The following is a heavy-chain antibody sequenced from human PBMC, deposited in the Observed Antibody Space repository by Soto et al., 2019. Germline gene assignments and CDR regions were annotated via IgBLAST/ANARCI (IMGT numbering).Heavy chain of an antibody. CDR3: ARVVGSGSYYKGVDP. V-gene: IGHV4-39*01. CDR1: GGSISSYY. D-gene: IGHD3-10*01. Sequence: SETLSLTCSVSGGSISSYYWGWIRQPPVKVLEWIGSIYYSGSTYYNPSLKSRVTISVDTSKNQFSLKLSSVTAADTAVYYCARVVGSGSYYKGVDPWGQGTLVTVSS. CDR2: IYYSGST. J-gene: IGHJ5*02.